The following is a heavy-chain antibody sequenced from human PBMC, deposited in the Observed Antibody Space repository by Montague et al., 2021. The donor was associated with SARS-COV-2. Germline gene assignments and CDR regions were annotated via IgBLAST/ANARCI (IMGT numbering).Heavy chain of an antibody. V-gene: IGHV4-39*01. J-gene: IGHJ4*02. CDR1: GGSISSTSFS. CDR3: ARSTSGWFIY. D-gene: IGHD6-19*01. Sequence: SETLSLTCSVSGGSISSTSFSWAWIRQPPGKGLEWVGSMYSSGTTYYNPSLKGRVTISGDTSRNQLSVRLSSVTAADTAVYYCARSTSGWFIYWGQGTLVTVSS. CDR2: MYSSGTT.